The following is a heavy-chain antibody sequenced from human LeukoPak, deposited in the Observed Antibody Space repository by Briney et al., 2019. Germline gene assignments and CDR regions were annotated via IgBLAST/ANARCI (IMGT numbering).Heavy chain of an antibody. CDR1: GGTFSSYA. CDR3: ARESPVGSVLRFLAWSNENGYYYGMDV. J-gene: IGHJ6*02. Sequence: SVKVSCKASGGTFSSYAISWVRQAPGQGLEWMGRTIPILGIANYAQKFQGRVTITADKSTSTAYMELSSLRSEDTAVYYCARESPVGSVLRFLAWSNENGYYYGMDVWGQGTTVTVSS. V-gene: IGHV1-69*04. D-gene: IGHD3-3*01. CDR2: TIPILGIA.